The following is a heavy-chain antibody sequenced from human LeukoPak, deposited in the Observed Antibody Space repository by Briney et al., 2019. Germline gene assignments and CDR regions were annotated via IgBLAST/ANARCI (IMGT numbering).Heavy chain of an antibody. Sequence: ASVKVSCKVSGYTLTELSMHWVRQAPGKGLEWMGGFDPEDGETIYAQKFQGRVTMTEDTSTDTAYMELSSLKSEDTAVYYCATGPRGSSWYRWFDPWGQGTLVTVSS. CDR1: GYTLTELS. CDR3: ATGPRGSSWYRWFDP. CDR2: FDPEDGET. J-gene: IGHJ5*02. D-gene: IGHD6-13*01. V-gene: IGHV1-24*01.